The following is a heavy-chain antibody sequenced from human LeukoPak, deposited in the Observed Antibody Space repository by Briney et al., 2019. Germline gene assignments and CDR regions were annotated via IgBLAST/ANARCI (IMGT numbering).Heavy chain of an antibody. J-gene: IGHJ3*02. V-gene: IGHV1-2*02. CDR2: INPNSGGT. Sequence: VASVKVSCKASGYTFTGYYMHWVRQAPGQGLEWMGWINPNSGGTNYAQKFQGRVTMTRDTSISTAYMELSRLRSDDTAVYYCARSGGKDLGYCSSTSCFGFDAFDIWGQGTMVTVSS. CDR3: ARSGGKDLGYCSSTSCFGFDAFDI. CDR1: GYTFTGYY. D-gene: IGHD2-2*01.